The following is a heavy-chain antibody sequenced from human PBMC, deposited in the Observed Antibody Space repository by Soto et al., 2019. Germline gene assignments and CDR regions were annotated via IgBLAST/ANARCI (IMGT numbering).Heavy chain of an antibody. Sequence: SETLSLTCTVSGDSTSSPDYYWSWIRQAPGKGLELIGYVYYRGSIYYTPSFESRVSISIDTSKNHFSLRLTSVTAADSAVFFCARVTFTPNWFDSWVQGILVTAPQ. CDR3: ARVTFTPNWFDS. CDR1: GDSTSSPDYY. J-gene: IGHJ5*01. CDR2: VYYRGSI. D-gene: IGHD3-16*01. V-gene: IGHV4-30-4*01.